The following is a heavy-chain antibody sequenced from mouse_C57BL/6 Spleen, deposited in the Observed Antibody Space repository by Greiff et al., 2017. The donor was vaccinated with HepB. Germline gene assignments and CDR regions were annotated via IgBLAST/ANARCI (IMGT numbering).Heavy chain of an antibody. D-gene: IGHD1-1*01. CDR1: GYAFSSSW. V-gene: IGHV1-82*01. CDR2: IYPGDGDT. Sequence: VQLQQSGPELVKPGASVKISCKASGYAFSSSWMNWVKQRPGKGLEWIGRIYPGDGDTNYNGKFKGKATLTADKSSSTAYMQLSSLTSEDSAVYICARRTYYYGLDYWGQGTTLTVSS. CDR3: ARRTYYYGLDY. J-gene: IGHJ2*01.